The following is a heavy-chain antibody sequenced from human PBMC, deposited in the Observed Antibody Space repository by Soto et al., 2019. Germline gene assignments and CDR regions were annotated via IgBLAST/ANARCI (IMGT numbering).Heavy chain of an antibody. CDR2: IDHSGST. D-gene: IGHD6-6*01. J-gene: IGHJ6*02. V-gene: IGHV4-34*01. CDR1: GGSFSGYY. CDR3: ARERKYSSSSPLYYYYGMDV. Sequence: LSLTCAVYGGSFSGYYWSWIRQPPGKGLEWIGEIDHSGSTNYNPSLKSRVTISVDTSKNQFSLKLSSVTAADTAVYYCARERKYSSSSPLYYYYGMDVWGQGTTVTVSS.